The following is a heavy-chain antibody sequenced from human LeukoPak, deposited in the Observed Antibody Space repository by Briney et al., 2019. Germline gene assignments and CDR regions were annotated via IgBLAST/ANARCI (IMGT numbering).Heavy chain of an antibody. CDR3: ARDLPVSGAYHQFDS. J-gene: IGHJ4*02. CDR1: GFTFSNAW. Sequence: GGSLRLSCAASGFTFSNAWMSWVRQAPGKGLEWVSTIYSGSDYIYYADSVKGRFTISRDNAKNSLYLQINSLRAEDTAIYYCARDLPVSGAYHQFDSWGQGTLVTVSS. D-gene: IGHD4/OR15-4a*01. V-gene: IGHV3-21*01. CDR2: IYSGSDYI.